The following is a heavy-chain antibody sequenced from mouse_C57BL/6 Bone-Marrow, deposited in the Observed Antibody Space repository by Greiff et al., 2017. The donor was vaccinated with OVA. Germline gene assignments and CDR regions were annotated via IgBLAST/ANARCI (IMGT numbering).Heavy chain of an antibody. J-gene: IGHJ2*01. D-gene: IGHD4-1*01. Sequence: QVQLKQPGAELVKPGASVKLSCKASGYTFTSYWMQWVKQRPGQGLEWIGEIDPSDSYTNYNQKFKGKATLTVDTSSSTAYMQLSSLTSEDSAVYYCARRDWDNFDYWGQGTTLTVSS. CDR3: ARRDWDNFDY. CDR1: GYTFTSYW. CDR2: IDPSDSYT. V-gene: IGHV1-50*01.